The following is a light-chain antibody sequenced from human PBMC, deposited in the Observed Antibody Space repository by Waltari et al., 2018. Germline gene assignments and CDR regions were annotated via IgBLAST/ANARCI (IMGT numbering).Light chain of an antibody. CDR3: LQYSSSPWT. Sequence: DIQMTQSPSSLSASVGDTVTITCRASQSISSWLAWYQQKPGKAPNLLIYKASSLQSGVPSRFSGSGSGTDFTLTINSLQPEDCATYYCLQYSSSPWTFGQGTKVEIK. J-gene: IGKJ1*01. CDR1: QSISSW. CDR2: KAS. V-gene: IGKV1-12*01.